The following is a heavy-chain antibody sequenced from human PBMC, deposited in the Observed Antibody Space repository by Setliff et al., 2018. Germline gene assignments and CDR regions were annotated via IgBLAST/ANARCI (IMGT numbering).Heavy chain of an antibody. J-gene: IGHJ4*02. CDR2: IKQDGSDQ. D-gene: IGHD5-12*01. Sequence: GGSLRLSCAASGFTFNNFWMSWVRQAPGKGLEWVANIKQDGSDQYYVDSVKGRFTISRDNAKNALNLQMTSLRAEDTAVYYCASANTTGYYYFDNWGQGTLVTVSS. CDR1: GFTFNNFW. V-gene: IGHV3-7*03. CDR3: ASANTTGYYYFDN.